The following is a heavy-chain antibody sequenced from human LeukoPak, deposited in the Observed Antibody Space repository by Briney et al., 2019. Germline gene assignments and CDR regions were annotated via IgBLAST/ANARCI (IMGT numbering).Heavy chain of an antibody. CDR3: GKTTTGYSSGQKPAWPVDY. J-gene: IGHJ4*02. Sequence: PGRSLRLSCEASGFTFGSYAMYWVRQAPGKGLEWFAGIFGSGGSAHNAASAKGRFTISRDNSKNTVYLQINSLRAEDTAVYSCGKTTTGYSSGQKPAWPVDYWGQGTLVTVSS. CDR1: GFTFGSYA. D-gene: IGHD6-19*01. CDR2: IFGSGGSA. V-gene: IGHV3-23*01.